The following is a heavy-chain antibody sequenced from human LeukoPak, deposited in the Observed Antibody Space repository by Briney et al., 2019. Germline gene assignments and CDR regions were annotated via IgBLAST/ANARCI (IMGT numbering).Heavy chain of an antibody. D-gene: IGHD4-17*01. V-gene: IGHV3-7*01. CDR1: GFTFSSYW. CDR2: MKQDGSEK. Sequence: PGGSLRLSCAASGFTFSSYWMSWVRQAPGKGLEWVANMKQDGSEKYYVDSVKGRFTISRDNSKNTLYLQMNSLRAEDTAVYYCARVGRPTTTYYYYYYYMDVWGKGTTVTVSS. J-gene: IGHJ6*03. CDR3: ARVGRPTTTYYYYYYYMDV.